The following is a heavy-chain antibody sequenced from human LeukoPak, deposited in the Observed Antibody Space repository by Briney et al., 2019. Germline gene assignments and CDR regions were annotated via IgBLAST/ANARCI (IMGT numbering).Heavy chain of an antibody. Sequence: SETLSLTCAVYGGSFSGYYWSWIRQPPVKGLEWIGEINHSGSTNYNPSLKSRVTISVDTSKNQFSLKLSSVTAADTAVYYCARGYSGSRISYWGQGTLVTVSS. V-gene: IGHV4-34*01. CDR3: ARGYSGSRISY. CDR2: INHSGST. D-gene: IGHD1-26*01. J-gene: IGHJ4*02. CDR1: GGSFSGYY.